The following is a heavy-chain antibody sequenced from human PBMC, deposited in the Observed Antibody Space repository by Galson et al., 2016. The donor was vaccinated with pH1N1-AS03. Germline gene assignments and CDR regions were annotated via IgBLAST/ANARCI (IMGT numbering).Heavy chain of an antibody. D-gene: IGHD1-1*01. CDR2: IFPDDSDV. J-gene: IGHJ4*02. CDR1: GYNYNTYW. Sequence: QSGAEVKKPGESLKISCKGSGYNYNTYWIAWVRRTPGKGLEWMGIIFPDDSDVRYNPSFQGHITISADKSISTAYLQWSSLKASDTAMYYCARRETEVGTDFWGQGTLVTVSS. V-gene: IGHV5-51*03. CDR3: ARRETEVGTDF.